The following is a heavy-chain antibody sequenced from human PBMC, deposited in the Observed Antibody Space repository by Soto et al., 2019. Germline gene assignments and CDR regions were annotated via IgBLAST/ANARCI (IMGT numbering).Heavy chain of an antibody. CDR1: GYTFTSYA. Sequence: QVQLVQSGAEEKKPGASVKVSCKASGYTFTSYAMHWVRQAPGQRLEWMGWINAGNGNTKYSQKFQGRVTITRNTSASTAYMEMSSLRSEDTAVYYCARGIAPYYFDYWGQGTLVTVSS. D-gene: IGHD6-13*01. J-gene: IGHJ4*02. CDR3: ARGIAPYYFDY. CDR2: INAGNGNT. V-gene: IGHV1-3*05.